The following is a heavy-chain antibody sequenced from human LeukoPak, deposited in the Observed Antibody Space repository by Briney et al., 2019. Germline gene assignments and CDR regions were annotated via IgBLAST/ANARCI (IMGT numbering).Heavy chain of an antibody. CDR1: GFTFSNYA. D-gene: IGHD2-2*01. J-gene: IGHJ5*02. CDR2: ISASGGST. V-gene: IGHV3-23*01. CDR3: AKGVGASVSSYCTSITCRRFDP. Sequence: GGSLRLSCAASGFTFSNYATSWVRQAPGKGLEWVSSISASGGSTYFADSVRGRFSISRDNSKGTLYLQMNSLSAEDTAIYYCAKGVGASVSSYCTSITCRRFDPWGQGTLVTVSS.